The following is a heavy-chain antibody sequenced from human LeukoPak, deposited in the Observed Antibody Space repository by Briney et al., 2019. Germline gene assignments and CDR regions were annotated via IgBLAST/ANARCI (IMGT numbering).Heavy chain of an antibody. Sequence: PGGSLRLSCAASGFTFSSYAMHWVRQAPGKGLEWVAVISYDGSNKYYADSVKGRFTISRDNSKHTLFLQMNSLRAEDTAVYYCAKGELLGYCSSTSCTDTYFDYWGQGTLVTVSS. D-gene: IGHD2-2*01. CDR2: ISYDGSNK. J-gene: IGHJ4*02. CDR3: AKGELLGYCSSTSCTDTYFDY. CDR1: GFTFSSYA. V-gene: IGHV3-30*04.